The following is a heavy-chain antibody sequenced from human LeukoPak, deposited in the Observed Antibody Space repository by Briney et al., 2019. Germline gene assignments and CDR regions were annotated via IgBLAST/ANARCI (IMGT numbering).Heavy chain of an antibody. J-gene: IGHJ4*02. V-gene: IGHV4-59*12. Sequence: SETLSLTCTVSGGSISSYYWSWVRQPPGKGLEWIGYIYYSGSTYYNPSLKSRVTISVDTSKNQFSLKLSSVTAADTAVYYCARDGGYGSGSYYFDSWGQGTLVTASS. CDR3: ARDGGYGSGSYYFDS. CDR1: GGSISSYY. CDR2: IYYSGST. D-gene: IGHD3-10*01.